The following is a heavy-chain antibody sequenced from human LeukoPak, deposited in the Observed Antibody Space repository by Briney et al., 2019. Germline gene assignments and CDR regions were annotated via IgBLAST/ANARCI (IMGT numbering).Heavy chain of an antibody. Sequence: SETLSLTCTVSGGSISSSSYYWGWIRQPPGKGLEWIGSIYYSGSTYYNPSLKSRVTISVDTSKNQFSLKLSSVTAADTAVYYCARTGRGRVDFWSGYPSYFDYWGQGTLVTVSS. V-gene: IGHV4-39*07. CDR2: IYYSGST. D-gene: IGHD3-3*01. CDR3: ARTGRGRVDFWSGYPSYFDY. J-gene: IGHJ4*02. CDR1: GGSISSSSYY.